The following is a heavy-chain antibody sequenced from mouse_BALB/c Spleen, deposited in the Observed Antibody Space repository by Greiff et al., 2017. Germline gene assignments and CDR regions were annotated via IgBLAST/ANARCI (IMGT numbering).Heavy chain of an antibody. CDR1: GFAFSSYD. Sequence: EVMLVESGGGLVKPGGSLKLSCAASGFAFSSYDMSWVRQTPEKRLEWVAYISSGGGSTYYPDTVKGRFTISRDNAKNTLYLQMSSLKSEDTAMYYCARHGDGYFGCFDYWGQGTTLTVSS. CDR3: ARHGDGYFGCFDY. V-gene: IGHV5-12-1*01. CDR2: ISSGGGST. J-gene: IGHJ2*01. D-gene: IGHD2-3*01.